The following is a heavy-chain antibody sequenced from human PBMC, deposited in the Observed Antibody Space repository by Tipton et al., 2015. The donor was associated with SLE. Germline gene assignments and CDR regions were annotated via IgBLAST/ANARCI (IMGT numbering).Heavy chain of an antibody. Sequence: TLSLTCTVSGASISTYYWSWIRQPAGKGLEWIGRLDTSGTIDYNPSLKSRVTISRDTSKNQFSLDLNSVTAADTAKYYCARESVITPRNALDIWGQGTMVIVSS. CDR2: LDTSGTI. V-gene: IGHV4-4*07. D-gene: IGHD4-23*01. CDR1: GASISTYY. CDR3: ARESVITPRNALDI. J-gene: IGHJ3*02.